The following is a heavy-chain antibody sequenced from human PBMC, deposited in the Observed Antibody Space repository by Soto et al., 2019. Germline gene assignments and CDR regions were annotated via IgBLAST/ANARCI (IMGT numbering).Heavy chain of an antibody. Sequence: QVQLVQSGAEVKKPGSSVKVSCKASGGTFSSYAISWVRQAPGQGLEWMGGIIPIFGTANYAQKFQGRVTITADKSTSTAYMELSSLRSEDTAVYYCARDRSIAARLLPVGWFDPWCQGTLVTVSS. CDR2: IIPIFGTA. CDR1: GGTFSSYA. V-gene: IGHV1-69*06. CDR3: ARDRSIAARLLPVGWFDP. D-gene: IGHD6-6*01. J-gene: IGHJ5*02.